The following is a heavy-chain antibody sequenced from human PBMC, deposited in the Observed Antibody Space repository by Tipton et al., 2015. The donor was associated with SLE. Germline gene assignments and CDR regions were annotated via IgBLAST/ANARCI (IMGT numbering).Heavy chain of an antibody. J-gene: IGHJ3*01. CDR2: ISRSGTTI. D-gene: IGHD2-8*02. Sequence: GSLRLSCAASGFTFSDHYMDWVRQAPGKGLEWISYISRSGTTIYYADSVKGRFTISRDNAKNSLFLQMNSLRAEDTAVYYCARLGAFYLNTVDFWGQGTMVTVSS. CDR3: ARLGAFYLNTVDF. V-gene: IGHV3-11*04. CDR1: GFTFSDHY.